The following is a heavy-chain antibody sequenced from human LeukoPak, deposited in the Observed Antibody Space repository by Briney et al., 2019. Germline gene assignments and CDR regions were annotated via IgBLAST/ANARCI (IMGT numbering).Heavy chain of an antibody. Sequence: GGSLRLSCAASGFTFSSYGMHWVRQATGKGLEWVAVISYDGSNKYYADSVKGRFTISRDNSKNTLYLQMNSLRAEDTAVYYCAKGRGEYYYDSSGYYYDPGFDYWGQGTLVTVSS. CDR3: AKGRGEYYYDSSGYYYDPGFDY. V-gene: IGHV3-30*18. CDR1: GFTFSSYG. J-gene: IGHJ4*02. D-gene: IGHD3-22*01. CDR2: ISYDGSNK.